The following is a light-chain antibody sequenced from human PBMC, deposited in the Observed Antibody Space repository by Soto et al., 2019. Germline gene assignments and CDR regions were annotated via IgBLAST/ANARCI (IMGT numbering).Light chain of an antibody. J-gene: IGKJ5*01. CDR1: RSVSSD. CDR2: SAS. CDR3: QQYNNWPPIT. V-gene: IGKV3-15*01. Sequence: EIVMTQSPVPLSVSPGERATLSCRASRSVSSDLAWYHQKPGQAPRLLIYSASTRATGIPARFSGSGSGTEFTLTISSLQSEDFAVYYCQQYNNWPPITFGQGTRLEI.